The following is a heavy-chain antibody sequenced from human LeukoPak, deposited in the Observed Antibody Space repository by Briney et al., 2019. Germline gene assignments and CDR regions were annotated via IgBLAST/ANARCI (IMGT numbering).Heavy chain of an antibody. CDR1: GFTFSNYA. V-gene: IGHV3-23*01. D-gene: IGHD6-6*01. CDR2: ISGSGAVT. Sequence: GGSLRLSRAASGFTFSNYAMNWVRQAPGKGLEWVSDISGSGAVTYYGDSVKGRVTTSRDNSKNTLYLQMTSLRAEDTAVYFCAKDQHSTSLSYMDVWGDGTTVTVSS. J-gene: IGHJ6*03. CDR3: AKDQHSTSLSYMDV.